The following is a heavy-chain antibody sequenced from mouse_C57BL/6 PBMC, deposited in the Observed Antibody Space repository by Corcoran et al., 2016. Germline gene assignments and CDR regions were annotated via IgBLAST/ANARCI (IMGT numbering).Heavy chain of an antibody. CDR1: GYTFTTYG. Sequence: QIQLVQSGPELKKPGVTVKISCKASGYTFTTYGMSWVRQAPGKGLKWMAWINTYSGVPTYADDFKGRFAFSLETSASTAYLQINNLKNEDTATYICARDSNWYYDVWGTGTTVTVSS. CDR3: ARDSNWYYDV. CDR2: INTYSGVP. J-gene: IGHJ1*03. V-gene: IGHV9-3*01. D-gene: IGHD2-5*01.